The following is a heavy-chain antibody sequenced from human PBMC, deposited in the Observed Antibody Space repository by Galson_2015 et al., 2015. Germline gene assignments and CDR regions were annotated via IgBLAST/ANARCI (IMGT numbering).Heavy chain of an antibody. V-gene: IGHV1-69*06. Sequence: SCKASGGSFSSYAISWVRQAPGQGLEWMGGITPMFGTPKYEQKFQGRVAITADKSTSTAYMEVSSLRSEDTAVYYCARASQDCSRASCPYNYWGQGTLVTVSS. CDR1: GGSFSSYA. J-gene: IGHJ4*02. CDR3: ARASQDCSRASCPYNY. CDR2: ITPMFGTP. D-gene: IGHD2-2*01.